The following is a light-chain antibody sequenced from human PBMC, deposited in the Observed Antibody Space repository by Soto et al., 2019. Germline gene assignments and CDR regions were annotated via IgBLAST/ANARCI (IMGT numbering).Light chain of an antibody. CDR3: TSYTSSSTWV. CDR2: EVS. V-gene: IGLV2-14*01. Sequence: QSALTQPASVSGSPGQSITISCTGTSSDVGGYNYVSWYQQHPGKAPKLMIYEVSNRPSGVSNRFSGSKSGNTASLAISGLQAEAEADYYCTSYTSSSTWVFGGGPKLTVL. J-gene: IGLJ3*02. CDR1: SSDVGGYNY.